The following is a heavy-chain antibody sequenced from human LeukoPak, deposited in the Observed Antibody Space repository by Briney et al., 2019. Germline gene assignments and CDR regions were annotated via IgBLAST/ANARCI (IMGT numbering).Heavy chain of an antibody. CDR3: ARAQVVTRAFDI. D-gene: IGHD2-2*01. V-gene: IGHV3-21*01. J-gene: IGHJ3*02. Sequence: GGSLRLSCAASGFTFRSYAMSWVRQAPGKGLEWVSSISSSSSYIYYADSVKGRFTISRDNAKNSLYLQMNSLRAEDTAVYYCARAQVVTRAFDIWGQGTMVTVSS. CDR1: GFTFRSYA. CDR2: ISSSSSYI.